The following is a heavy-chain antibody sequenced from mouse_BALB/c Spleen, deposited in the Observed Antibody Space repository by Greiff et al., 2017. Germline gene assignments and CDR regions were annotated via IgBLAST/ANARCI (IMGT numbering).Heavy chain of an antibody. CDR1: GYTFTDYA. V-gene: IGHV1S137*01. CDR2: ISTYYGDA. D-gene: IGHD2-1*01. CDR3: ARWGNYAYYFDY. Sequence: QVQLQQSGAELVRPGVSVKISCKGSGYTFTDYAMHWVKQSHAKSLEWIGVISTYYGDASYNQKFKGKATMTVDKSSSTAYMELARLTSEDSAIYYCARWGNYAYYFDYWGQGTTLTVSS. J-gene: IGHJ2*01.